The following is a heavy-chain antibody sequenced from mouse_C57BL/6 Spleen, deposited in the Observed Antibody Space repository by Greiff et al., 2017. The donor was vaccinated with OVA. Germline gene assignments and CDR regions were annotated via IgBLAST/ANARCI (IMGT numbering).Heavy chain of an antibody. CDR2: IYPGDGDT. V-gene: IGHV1-82*01. J-gene: IGHJ1*03. CDR1: GYAFSSSW. D-gene: IGHD1-1*01. Sequence: QVQLKESGPELVKPGASVKISCKASGYAFSSSWMNWVKQRPGKGLEWIGRIYPGDGDTNYNGKFKGKATLTADKSSSTAYMQLSSLTSEDSAVYFCARSGLYGSSPYWYFDVWGTGTTVTVSS. CDR3: ARSGLYGSSPYWYFDV.